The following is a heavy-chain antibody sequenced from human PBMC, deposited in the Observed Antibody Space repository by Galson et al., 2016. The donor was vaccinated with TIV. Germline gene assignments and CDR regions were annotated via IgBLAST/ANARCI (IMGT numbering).Heavy chain of an antibody. D-gene: IGHD5-18*01. CDR1: GYSFTSNW. CDR3: ARAPGYTGYSYGYFDS. CDR2: IYAGDSDT. Sequence: QSGAEVKKPGESLKVSCKVSGYSFTSNWIAWVRQMPGKGLGWMGIIYAGDSDTRYSPSFQGQVTISADESVSTAYLQWSNLKASDSAMYFCARAPGYTGYSYGYFDSWGRGTLVTVSS. J-gene: IGHJ4*02. V-gene: IGHV5-51*03.